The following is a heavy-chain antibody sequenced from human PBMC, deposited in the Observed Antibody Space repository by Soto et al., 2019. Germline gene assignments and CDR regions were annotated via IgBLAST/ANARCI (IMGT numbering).Heavy chain of an antibody. CDR3: ESAAPFNYGGNSGFDF. D-gene: IGHD4-17*01. CDR1: GFTFSNNW. Sequence: EVHLVESGGGLAQPGGSLRLSCAASGFTFSNNWIHWVRQAPGKGLVWVSGIKSDGSSTTYADSVKGRFTISRDNAKNTLYLQMNSLRAEATAVYYCESAAPFNYGGNSGFDFWGQGTMVTVSS. J-gene: IGHJ4*02. V-gene: IGHV3-74*03. CDR2: IKSDGSST.